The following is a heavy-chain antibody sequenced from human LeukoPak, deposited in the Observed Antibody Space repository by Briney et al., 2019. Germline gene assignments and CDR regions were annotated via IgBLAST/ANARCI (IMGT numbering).Heavy chain of an antibody. CDR3: AREDPLALDPYYGMDV. CDR2: IWYDGSNK. CDR1: GFTFDNYA. V-gene: IGHV3-33*08. J-gene: IGHJ6*02. Sequence: GGSLRLSCTASGFTFDNYAMIWVRQAPGKGLEWVAVIWYDGSNKYYADSVKGRFTISRDNSKNTLYLQMNSLRAEDTAVYYCAREDPLALDPYYGMDVWGQGTTVTVSS. D-gene: IGHD1-1*01.